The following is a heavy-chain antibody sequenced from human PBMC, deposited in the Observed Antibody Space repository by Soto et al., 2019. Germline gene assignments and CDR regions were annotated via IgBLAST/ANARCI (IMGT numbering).Heavy chain of an antibody. J-gene: IGHJ4*02. V-gene: IGHV1-18*01. CDR3: ARVVEWLLRRHFDY. CDR1: GYTFTSYG. Sequence: GASVKVSCTASGYTFTSYGISWVRQAPGQGLEWMGWISAYNGNTNYAQKLQGRVTMTTDTSTSTAYMELRSLRSDDTAVYYCARVVEWLLRRHFDYWGQGTLVTVSS. CDR2: ISAYNGNT. D-gene: IGHD3-22*01.